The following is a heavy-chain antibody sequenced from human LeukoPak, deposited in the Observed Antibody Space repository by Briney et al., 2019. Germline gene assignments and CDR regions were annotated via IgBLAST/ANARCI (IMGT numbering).Heavy chain of an antibody. CDR2: LNPNSGNT. D-gene: IGHD5-12*01. Sequence: ASVKVSCKASGYTFTTYDINWVRQATGQGLEWMGWLNPNSGNTGYAQKFQGRVTMTRNTSINTAYMELSSLRSEDTAVYYCARTVSTYLVDHYGMDVWGRGTTVTVSS. J-gene: IGHJ6*02. V-gene: IGHV1-8*01. CDR3: ARTVSTYLVDHYGMDV. CDR1: GYTFTTYD.